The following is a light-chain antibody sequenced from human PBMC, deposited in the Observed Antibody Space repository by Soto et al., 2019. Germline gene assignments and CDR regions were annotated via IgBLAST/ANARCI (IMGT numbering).Light chain of an antibody. CDR1: QGITNY. J-gene: IGKJ1*01. CDR3: QHYNTYPWT. Sequence: IQLTQSPTSLSASVGDRVTITCRASQGITNYLAWYQQKPGKAPKLLIYSAYTLQSGVPSRFSGSGSGTEFTLTISSLQPDDFATYYCQHYNTYPWTFGQGTKVDIK. CDR2: SAY. V-gene: IGKV1-9*01.